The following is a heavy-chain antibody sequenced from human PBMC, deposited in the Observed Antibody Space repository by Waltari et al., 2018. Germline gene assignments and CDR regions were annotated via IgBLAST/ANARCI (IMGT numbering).Heavy chain of an antibody. D-gene: IGHD6-19*01. CDR1: GGSISSYY. CDR3: ARDWAAVADYYLDY. Sequence: QVQLQESGPGLVKPSETLSLTCTVSGGSISSYYWSWIRQPAGKGLEWIGRIYSSGSTNYNPSLRSRVTMSVDTSKNQFSLKLNSVAAADTAVYYCARDWAAVADYYLDYWGQGTLVTVSS. J-gene: IGHJ4*02. CDR2: IYSSGST. V-gene: IGHV4-4*07.